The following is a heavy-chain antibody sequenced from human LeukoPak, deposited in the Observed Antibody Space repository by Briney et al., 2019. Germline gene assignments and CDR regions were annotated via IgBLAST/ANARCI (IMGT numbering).Heavy chain of an antibody. D-gene: IGHD4-17*01. CDR2: IYTSVST. Sequence: SETLSLTCTVSGNSFGDYYWSWIRQPAGKGLEWIGRIYTSVSTTYNPSLKSRVTMSVDTSKSQFSLNLMSVTAADTAVYYCTRDTGTTGEVKFDPWGQGTLVTVSS. CDR3: TRDTGTTGEVKFDP. CDR1: GNSFGDYY. J-gene: IGHJ5*02. V-gene: IGHV4-4*07.